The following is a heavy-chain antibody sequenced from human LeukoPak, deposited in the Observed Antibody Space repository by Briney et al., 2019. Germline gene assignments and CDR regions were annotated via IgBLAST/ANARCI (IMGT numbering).Heavy chain of an antibody. CDR2: IDSDGSST. J-gene: IGHJ5*02. Sequence: PGGSLRLSCAASGFTFSSCWMHWVRQAPGKGLVWLSRIDSDGSSTNYADAVKGRFTISRDNAKNTLYLQMNSLRAEDTAVYFCARDSQLTSDWSLNWFDPWGQGTLVTVSS. CDR3: ARDSQLTSDWSLNWFDP. D-gene: IGHD6-19*01. V-gene: IGHV3-74*01. CDR1: GFTFSSCW.